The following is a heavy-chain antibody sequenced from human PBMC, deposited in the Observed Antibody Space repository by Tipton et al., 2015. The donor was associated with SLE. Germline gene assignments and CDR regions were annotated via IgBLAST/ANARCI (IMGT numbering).Heavy chain of an antibody. V-gene: IGHV4-34*01. D-gene: IGHD3-3*02. CDR1: GGSTSDTN. CDR2: IHHIGGT. J-gene: IGHJ1*01. Sequence: LRLSCAVYGGSTSDTNWSWIRQPPGKGLEWIGEIHHIGGTKYSPSLKSRVTISIDTSKNQFSLKLISVTAADTAVYYCANEYYPFRSDYPQPEYLHHWGQGTLVTVSS. CDR3: ANEYYPFRSDYPQPEYLHH.